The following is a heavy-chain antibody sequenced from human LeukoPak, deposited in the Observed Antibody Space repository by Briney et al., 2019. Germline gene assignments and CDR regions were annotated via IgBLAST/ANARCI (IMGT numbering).Heavy chain of an antibody. J-gene: IGHJ5*02. CDR2: INTNTGNP. D-gene: IGHD2-15*01. CDR3: ARGGYCSGGSCFHKWSDP. Sequence: ASVTVSCKASGYTFTSYAMNWVRQAPGQGLEWMGWINTNTGNPTYAQGFTGRFVFSLDTSVSTAYLQISSLKAEDTAVYYCARGGYCSGGSCFHKWSDPSGQGTLVTVSS. CDR1: GYTFTSYA. V-gene: IGHV7-4-1*02.